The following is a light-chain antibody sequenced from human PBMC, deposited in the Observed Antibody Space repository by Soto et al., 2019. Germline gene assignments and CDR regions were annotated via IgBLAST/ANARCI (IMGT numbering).Light chain of an antibody. J-gene: IGKJ1*01. CDR1: QSVSSN. Sequence: EIVMTQSPATLSVSPGERATLSCRASQSVSSNLAWYQQKPGQAPRLLIYGASTRATGIPDRFSGSGSGTDITLTISRLEPEDFAVYYCHQSGDSPTFGQGTKV. CDR3: HQSGDSPT. V-gene: IGKV3-15*01. CDR2: GAS.